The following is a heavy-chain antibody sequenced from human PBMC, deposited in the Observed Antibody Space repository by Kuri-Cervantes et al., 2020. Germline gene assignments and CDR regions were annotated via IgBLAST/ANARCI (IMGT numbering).Heavy chain of an antibody. CDR3: ARDSRYSSGWYLGTY. CDR1: GGSVSSGSYY. Sequence: SETLSLTCTVSGGSVSSGSYYWSWIRQPPGKGLEWIGYIYYSGSTNYNPSLESRVTISVDTSKNQFSLKLSSVTAADTAVYYCARDSRYSSGWYLGTYWGQGTLVTVSS. CDR2: IYYSGST. V-gene: IGHV4-61*01. D-gene: IGHD6-19*01. J-gene: IGHJ4*02.